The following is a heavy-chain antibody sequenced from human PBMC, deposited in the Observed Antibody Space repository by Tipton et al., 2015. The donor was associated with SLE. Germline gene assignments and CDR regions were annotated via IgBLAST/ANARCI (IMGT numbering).Heavy chain of an antibody. CDR1: GGSVSSGRYY. Sequence: TLSLTCTVSGGSVSSGRYYWSWIRQPPGKGLEWIGYIYHSGSTNYNPSLKSRVTISVDKSKNQFSLKLSSVTAADTAVYYCARGGGSSGWYDYYYYYMDVWGKGTTVTVSS. CDR3: ARGGGSSGWYDYYYYYMDV. CDR2: IYHSGST. J-gene: IGHJ6*03. D-gene: IGHD6-19*01. V-gene: IGHV4-61*01.